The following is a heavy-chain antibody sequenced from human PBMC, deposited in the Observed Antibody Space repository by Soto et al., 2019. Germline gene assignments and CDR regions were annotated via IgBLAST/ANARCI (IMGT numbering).Heavy chain of an antibody. V-gene: IGHV4-31*03. D-gene: IGHD3-22*01. Sequence: QVQLQESGPGLVKPSQTLSLTCTVSGGSISSGGYYWSWIRQHPGKGLEWIGYIYYSGSTYYNPSLKSRVTISVDTSKNQFSLKLSSETAADTAVYYCARGPALDDSSGYFEDYYGMDVWGQGTTFTVSS. CDR1: GGSISSGGYY. CDR3: ARGPALDDSSGYFEDYYGMDV. J-gene: IGHJ6*02. CDR2: IYYSGST.